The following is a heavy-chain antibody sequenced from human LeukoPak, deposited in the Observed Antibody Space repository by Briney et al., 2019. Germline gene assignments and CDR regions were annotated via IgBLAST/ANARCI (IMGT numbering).Heavy chain of an antibody. CDR2: ISAYNGNT. CDR3: ARDNSASIAATFDY. J-gene: IGHJ4*02. Sequence: VASVKVSCKASGYTFTSYGISWARQAPGQGLEWMGWISAYNGNTNYAQKLQGRVTMTTDTSTSTAYMELRSLRSDDTAVYYCARDNSASIAATFDYWGQGTLVTVSS. V-gene: IGHV1-18*01. CDR1: GYTFTSYG. D-gene: IGHD6-6*01.